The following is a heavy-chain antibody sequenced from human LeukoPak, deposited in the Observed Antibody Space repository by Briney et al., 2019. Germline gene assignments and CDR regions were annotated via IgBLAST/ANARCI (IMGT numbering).Heavy chain of an antibody. V-gene: IGHV3-74*01. J-gene: IGHJ4*02. CDR2: INSDGSST. D-gene: IGHD6-13*01. Sequence: GGSLRLSCGASGFTFSSYWMHWVRQAPGKGLVWVSGINSDGSSTSYADSVKGRFTISRDNAKNTLYLQMNSLRAEDTAVYYCARDKFGAAGNLFDYWGQGTLVTVSS. CDR1: GFTFSSYW. CDR3: ARDKFGAAGNLFDY.